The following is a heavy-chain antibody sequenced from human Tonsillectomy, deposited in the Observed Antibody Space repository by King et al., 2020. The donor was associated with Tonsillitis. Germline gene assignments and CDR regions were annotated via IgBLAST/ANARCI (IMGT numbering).Heavy chain of an antibody. CDR1: GGSIRGGGYY. V-gene: IGHV4-31*03. CDR2: LYYSRNT. J-gene: IGHJ5*02. D-gene: IGHD2-15*01. Sequence: VQLQESGPGLVKPSQTLSLTCTVSGGSIRGGGYYWSWIRQHPGKALEWVGYLYYSRNTYYNPSLKSRLTISVDTSKNQFSLNLTYVTAADTAVYYCGTYEGGVFDPWGQGTLVTVSS. CDR3: GTYEGGVFDP.